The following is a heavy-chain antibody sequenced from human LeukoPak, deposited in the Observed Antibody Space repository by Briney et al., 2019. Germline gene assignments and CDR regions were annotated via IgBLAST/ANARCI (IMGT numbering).Heavy chain of an antibody. CDR3: AKGYYASGSYGWFDP. CDR1: GFTFSDYY. V-gene: IGHV3-11*01. J-gene: IGHJ5*02. Sequence: PGGSLRLSCAASGFTFSDYYMSWIRQAPGTGLEWVSYISSSGSTIYYADSVKGRFTISRDNAKNSLYLQMNSLRAEDTAVYYCAKGYYASGSYGWFDPWGQGTLVTVSS. CDR2: ISSSGSTI. D-gene: IGHD3-10*01.